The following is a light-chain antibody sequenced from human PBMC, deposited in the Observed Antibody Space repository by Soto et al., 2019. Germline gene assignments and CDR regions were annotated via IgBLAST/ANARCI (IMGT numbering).Light chain of an antibody. CDR1: ISNIGAGYD. V-gene: IGLV1-40*01. CDR2: GNS. J-gene: IGLJ1*01. Sequence: QSLRTQPPSVSGAPGQRFTISCTGSISNIGAGYDVDWYQQLPGTAPKLLIYGNSNRPSGVPDRFSGSKSGTSASLAITGLQAEDEADYYCQSYDSSLSADYVFGTGTKVTVL. CDR3: QSYDSSLSADYV.